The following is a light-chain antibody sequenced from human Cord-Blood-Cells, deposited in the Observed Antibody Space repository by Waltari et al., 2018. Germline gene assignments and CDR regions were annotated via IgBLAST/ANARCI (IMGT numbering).Light chain of an antibody. J-gene: IGLJ3*02. CDR2: EGS. V-gene: IGLV2-23*01. CDR3: CSYAGSSTWV. Sequence: QSALTQPASVSGSPGQSITISCTGTSSDVGSYNLVSWYQQQPGKAPKLSIYEGSKRPTGGSNLFADSKSGNAAYLTISGLQAEDEADYYCCSYAGSSTWVFGGGTKLTVL. CDR1: SSDVGSYNL.